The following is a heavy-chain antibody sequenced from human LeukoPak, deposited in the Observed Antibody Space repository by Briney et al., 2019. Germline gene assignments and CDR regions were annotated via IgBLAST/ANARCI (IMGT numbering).Heavy chain of an antibody. CDR2: FDPEDGET. CDR3: ATDRPYYDSSGCYRGPSSTFDY. Sequence: GASVKVSCKVSGYTLTELSMHWVRQAPGKGLEWMGGFDPEDGETIYAQKFQGRVTMTEDTSTDTAYMELSSLRSEDTAVYYCATDRPYYDSSGCYRGPSSTFDYWGQGTLVTVSS. D-gene: IGHD3-22*01. J-gene: IGHJ4*02. V-gene: IGHV1-24*01. CDR1: GYTLTELS.